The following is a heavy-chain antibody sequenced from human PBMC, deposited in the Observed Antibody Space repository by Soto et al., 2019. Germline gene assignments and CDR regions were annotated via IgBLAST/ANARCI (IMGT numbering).Heavy chain of an antibody. CDR1: GYTFTSSA. J-gene: IGHJ6*02. CDR2: INAGNGNT. V-gene: IGHV1-3*01. Sequence: ASVKVSCKASGYTFTSSAIHWVRQAPGQRLEWMGWINAGNGNTKYSQRFQGRVTITRDTSASTAYMELSGLISEDTAVYYCARGSFPADSNYHYGMDVWG. D-gene: IGHD3-10*01. CDR3: ARGSFPADSNYHYGMDV.